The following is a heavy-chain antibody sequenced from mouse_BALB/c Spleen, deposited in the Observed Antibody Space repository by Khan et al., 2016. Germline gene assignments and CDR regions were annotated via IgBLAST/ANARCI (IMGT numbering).Heavy chain of an antibody. D-gene: IGHD2-14*01. CDR3: TRENYRYYCDY. J-gene: IGHJ2*01. CDR1: GFTFSTYG. CDR2: INSNVGST. V-gene: IGHV5-6-3*01. Sequence: EVELVESGGGLVQPGGSLKLSCAASGFTFSTYGMSWVRQTPDKRLELVATINSNVGSTYYPDSVKGRFTISRDNAKNTLYLQMSSLKSEDTSMYYCTRENYRYYCDYWGQGTTLTVSS.